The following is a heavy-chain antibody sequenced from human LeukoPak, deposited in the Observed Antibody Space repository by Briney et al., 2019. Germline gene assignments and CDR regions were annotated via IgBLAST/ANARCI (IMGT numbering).Heavy chain of an antibody. CDR1: GFTFSSYS. D-gene: IGHD4-23*01. Sequence: GGSLRLSCAASGFTFSSYSMNWVRQAPGKGLEWVSSISSSSSYIYYADSVKGRFTISRDNAKNSLYLQMNSLRAEDTAVYYCARVKLGYYYYYMDVWGKGTTVTVSS. CDR3: ARVKLGYYYYYMDV. V-gene: IGHV3-21*01. CDR2: ISSSSSYI. J-gene: IGHJ6*03.